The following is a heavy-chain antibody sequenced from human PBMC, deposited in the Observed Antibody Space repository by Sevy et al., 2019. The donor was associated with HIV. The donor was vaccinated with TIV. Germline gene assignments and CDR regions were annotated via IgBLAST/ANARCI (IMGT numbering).Heavy chain of an antibody. J-gene: IGHJ3*02. CDR2: INHSGST. Sequence: SETLSLTCAVYGGSFSGYYWSWIRQPPGKGLEWIGEINHSGSTNNNPSLKSRVTISVDTSKNQFSLKLSSVTAADTAVYYCARHCSSTSCSHAFDIWGQGTMVTVSS. D-gene: IGHD2-2*01. CDR1: GGSFSGYY. CDR3: ARHCSSTSCSHAFDI. V-gene: IGHV4-34*01.